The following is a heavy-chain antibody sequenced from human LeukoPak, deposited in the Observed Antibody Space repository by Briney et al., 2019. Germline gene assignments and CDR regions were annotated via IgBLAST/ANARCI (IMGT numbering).Heavy chain of an antibody. J-gene: IGHJ4*02. CDR2: IYRGGST. CDR1: GFTVSSNY. V-gene: IGHV3-66*02. Sequence: GGSLRLSCAASGFTVSSNYMSWVRQAPGKGLEWASIIYRGGSTYYADSVKGRFTISRDNSKNPLYLKMNSLRAEEPAVYYCARAPGGTYFDYWGQGTLVTVSS. CDR3: ARAPGGTYFDY. D-gene: IGHD1-26*01.